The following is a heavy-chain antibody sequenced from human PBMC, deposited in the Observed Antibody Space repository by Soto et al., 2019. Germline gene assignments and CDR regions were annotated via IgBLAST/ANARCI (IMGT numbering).Heavy chain of an antibody. D-gene: IGHD5-18*01. Sequence: SETLSLTYTVSAGSIINFNRSWIRQPPGKKLKWIGNIYYNGSNSYNPSIKSRITMSVDTSNNLFSLKLNSVTAADTAVYYCGRDTAWSYMDVWGKGTTVTVSS. CDR3: GRDTAWSYMDV. CDR1: AGSIINFN. J-gene: IGHJ6*03. CDR2: IYYNGSN. V-gene: IGHV4-59*01.